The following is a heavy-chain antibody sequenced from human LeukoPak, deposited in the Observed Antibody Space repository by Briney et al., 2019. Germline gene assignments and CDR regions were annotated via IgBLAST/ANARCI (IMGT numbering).Heavy chain of an antibody. J-gene: IGHJ4*02. Sequence: PGGSLRLSCAASGFTFSDSYMTWIRQAPGKGLEWVSYISNSGTSIYYADSVKGRFTISRDNSKNTLYLQMNSLRTEDTAVYYCARDISGAVAGYFDYWGQGTLVTVSS. V-gene: IGHV3-11*04. CDR1: GFTFSDSY. CDR2: ISNSGTSI. CDR3: ARDISGAVAGYFDY. D-gene: IGHD6-19*01.